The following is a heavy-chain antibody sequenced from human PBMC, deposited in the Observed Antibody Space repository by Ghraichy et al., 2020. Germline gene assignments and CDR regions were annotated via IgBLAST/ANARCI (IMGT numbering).Heavy chain of an antibody. V-gene: IGHV3-11*01. Sequence: GGSLRLSCAASGFRVTDHFMTWIRQAPGKTLEWVSYMSYSGTTYYADSIQGRFALSRDTAKNSLFLEMSSLRAEDTAIYYCARDVGRFSTSPNTGAFDVWGHGTMVTVAS. CDR2: MSYSGTT. D-gene: IGHD1-26*01. J-gene: IGHJ3*01. CDR1: GFRVTDHF. CDR3: ARDVGRFSTSPNTGAFDV.